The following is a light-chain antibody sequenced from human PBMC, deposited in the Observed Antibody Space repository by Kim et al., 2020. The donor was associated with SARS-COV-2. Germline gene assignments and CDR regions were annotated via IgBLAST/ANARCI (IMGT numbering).Light chain of an antibody. Sequence: EIVLTQSPGTLSLSPGERATLSCRASQSVSSNYLAWYQQKPGQAPRLLIYAASSRATGIPDRFTGSGSGTDFTLTISRLEPEDFAVYYCQQYGSSPAATFGGGTKVDIK. J-gene: IGKJ4*01. CDR1: QSVSSNY. CDR3: QQYGSSPAAT. CDR2: AAS. V-gene: IGKV3-20*01.